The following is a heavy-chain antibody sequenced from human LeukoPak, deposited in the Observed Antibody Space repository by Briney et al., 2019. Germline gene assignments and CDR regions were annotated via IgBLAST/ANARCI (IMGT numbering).Heavy chain of an antibody. J-gene: IGHJ2*01. V-gene: IGHV4-59*08. CDR1: GDSISGYY. CDR3: ARGPATRYFDL. Sequence: SETLSLTRTVSGDSISGYYWSWIRQPPGEGLQWIGFVYFSGSTNYNPSLKSRVTISVDMSKNHFSLKLSSVTAADTAVYYCARGPATRYFDLWGRGTLVTVSS. CDR2: VYFSGST.